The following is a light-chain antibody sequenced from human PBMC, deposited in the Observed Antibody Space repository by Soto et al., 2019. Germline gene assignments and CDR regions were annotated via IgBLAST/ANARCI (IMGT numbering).Light chain of an antibody. CDR3: QQSYSTLPWT. Sequence: DIQMTQSPSSLSASVGDRVTITCRASQSISSYLNWYQQKPGKAPKLLIYAASSLQSGVPLRFSGSGSGTDFTLTISSLQPEDFATYYCQQSYSTLPWTFGQGTKLEIK. CDR2: AAS. V-gene: IGKV1-39*01. CDR1: QSISSY. J-gene: IGKJ2*02.